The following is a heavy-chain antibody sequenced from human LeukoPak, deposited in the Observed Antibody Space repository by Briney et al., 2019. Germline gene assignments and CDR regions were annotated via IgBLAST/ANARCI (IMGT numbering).Heavy chain of an antibody. CDR3: ARGGAGATKDDTFDI. CDR2: ISSGSSVI. Sequence: GGSLRLSCAASGFTFSTYSMNWVRQAPGRGLEWVSSISSGSSVIFYADSVKGRFTISRDNAKNSLYLQMISLRAEDTAMYYCARGGAGATKDDTFDIWGQGTMVTVSS. V-gene: IGHV3-21*01. D-gene: IGHD1-1*01. J-gene: IGHJ3*02. CDR1: GFTFSTYS.